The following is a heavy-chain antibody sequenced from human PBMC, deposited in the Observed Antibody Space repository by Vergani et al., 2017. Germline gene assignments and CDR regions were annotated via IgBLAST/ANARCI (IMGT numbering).Heavy chain of an antibody. J-gene: IGHJ4*02. CDR3: ARAKRGRLAVGATDS. V-gene: IGHV7-4-1*01. Sequence: QVQLVQSGAEVKRPGASMKVSCQTSGYSFTGFYIHWVRQVPGQGLEWMGWINPTTGNPTYARAFTGRFVFSLDTSISTAYLQIGSLKAEDTAVYFCARAKRGRLAVGATDSWGQGTLLTVSS. CDR2: INPTTGNP. CDR1: GYSFTGFY. D-gene: IGHD6-19*01.